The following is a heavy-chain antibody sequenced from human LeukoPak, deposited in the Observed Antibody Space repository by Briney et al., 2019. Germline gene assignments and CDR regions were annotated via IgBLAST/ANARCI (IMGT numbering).Heavy chain of an antibody. CDR3: AKDFSSASYTYYYYYMDV. J-gene: IGHJ6*03. D-gene: IGHD6-25*01. CDR2: IYYSGNT. CDR1: GGSISSNSYY. Sequence: SETLSLTCTVSGGSISSNSYYWGWIRQPPGKGLEWIGSIYYSGNTYYNPSLKSRVTISLDTSKNQFSLKVSSVTAADTAIYYCAKDFSSASYTYYYYYMDVWGKGTTVTVSS. V-gene: IGHV4-39*07.